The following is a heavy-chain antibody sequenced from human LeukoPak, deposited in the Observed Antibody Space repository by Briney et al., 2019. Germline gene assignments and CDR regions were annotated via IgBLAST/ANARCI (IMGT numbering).Heavy chain of an antibody. CDR2: IYHGGST. V-gene: IGHV4-4*02. CDR1: GGSISSDNW. Sequence: SGTLSLTCAVSGGSISSDNWWNWVRQPPGKGLEWIGEIYHGGSTNYNPSLKSRVTISVDKSQNHVSLKLASVTAADTAVYYCARSAHFAFDIWGQGTVVTVSS. CDR3: ARSAHFAFDI. J-gene: IGHJ3*02.